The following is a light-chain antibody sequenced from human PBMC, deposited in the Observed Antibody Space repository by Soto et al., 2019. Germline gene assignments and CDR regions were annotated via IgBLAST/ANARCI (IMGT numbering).Light chain of an antibody. Sequence: DIQMTPSPSSLSASVGDRVTITCRASQSISRNLNWYQHKPGKAPKLLIYAASSLENGVPSRFSGGGSGTEFALSISSLQPEDFGTYYWQQSYATASITFGQGTRLEIK. CDR1: QSISRN. CDR2: AAS. J-gene: IGKJ5*01. CDR3: QQSYATASIT. V-gene: IGKV1-39*01.